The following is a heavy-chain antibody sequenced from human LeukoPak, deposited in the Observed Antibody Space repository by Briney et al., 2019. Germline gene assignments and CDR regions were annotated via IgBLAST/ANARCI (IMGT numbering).Heavy chain of an antibody. J-gene: IGHJ4*02. CDR2: ISSSGSY. D-gene: IGHD1-26*01. CDR3: ATGGVGATSPLFIDY. V-gene: IGHV3-21*01. Sequence: KAGGSLRLSCAASGFTFSSYGMHWVRQAPGKGLEWVSFISSSGSYNYADSLKGRFTISRDNARNSLFLQMNSLRAEDTAVYYCATGGVGATSPLFIDYWGQGTLVTVSS. CDR1: GFTFSSYG.